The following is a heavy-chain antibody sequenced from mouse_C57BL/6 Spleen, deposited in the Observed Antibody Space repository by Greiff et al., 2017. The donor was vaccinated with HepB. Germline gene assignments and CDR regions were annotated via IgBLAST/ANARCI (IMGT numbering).Heavy chain of an antibody. CDR1: GYAFSSSW. D-gene: IGHD1-1*01. CDR2: IYPGDGDT. V-gene: IGHV1-82*01. CDR3: ARSVTVIFDY. Sequence: QVQLQQSGPELVKPGASVKISCKASGYAFSSSWMNWVKQRPGKGLEWIGRIYPGDGDTNYNGKFKGKATLTADKSSSTAYMQLSSLTSEDSAVYFCARSVTVIFDYWGQGTTLTVSS. J-gene: IGHJ2*01.